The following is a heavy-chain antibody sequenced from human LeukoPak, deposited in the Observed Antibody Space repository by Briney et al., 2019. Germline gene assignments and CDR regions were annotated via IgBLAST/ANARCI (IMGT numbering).Heavy chain of an antibody. Sequence: GGSLRLSCTASGFTFSRHWISWVRQTPGKGLEWVANIKEDGSEQYYVDSVKGRFTISRDNSKNTLSLQVSSLRTEDTAVYYCAKDRYSYAFGYSDSWGQGTLVTVSS. CDR1: GFTFSRHW. J-gene: IGHJ4*02. V-gene: IGHV3-7*01. CDR3: AKDRYSYAFGYSDS. D-gene: IGHD5-18*01. CDR2: IKEDGSEQ.